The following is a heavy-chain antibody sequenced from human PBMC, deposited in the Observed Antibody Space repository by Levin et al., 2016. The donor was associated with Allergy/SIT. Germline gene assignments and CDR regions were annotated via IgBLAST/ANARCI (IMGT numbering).Heavy chain of an antibody. V-gene: IGHV4-59*01. D-gene: IGHD2-2*01. CDR1: RGSISTYY. J-gene: IGHJ4*02. Sequence: SETLSLTCTVSRGSISTYYWTWIRQPPGKGLEWTGYISYSGSTNYNPALKSRVMMSVDTSKNQFSLKLSSVTAADTAVYYCVRESSEVPGEYYFDYWGQGTLVTVSS. CDR2: ISYSGST. CDR3: VRESSEVPGEYYFDY.